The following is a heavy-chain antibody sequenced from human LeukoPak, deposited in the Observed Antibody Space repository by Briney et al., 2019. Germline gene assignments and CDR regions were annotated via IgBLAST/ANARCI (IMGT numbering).Heavy chain of an antibody. CDR1: GYTFTGYY. D-gene: IGHD5-18*01. CDR2: INPNSGGT. CDR3: AQGKDVDTAMVTGFM. J-gene: IGHJ4*02. Sequence: GASVKVSCKASGYTFTGYYMHWVRQAPGQGLEWMGWINPNSGGTNYAQKFQGRVTMIRDTSISTAYMELSRLRSDDTAVYYCAQGKDVDTAMVTGFMWGQGTLVTVSS. V-gene: IGHV1-2*02.